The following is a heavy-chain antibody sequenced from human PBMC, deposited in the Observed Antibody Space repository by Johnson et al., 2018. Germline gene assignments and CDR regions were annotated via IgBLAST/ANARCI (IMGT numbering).Heavy chain of an antibody. CDR1: GGTFSNFA. CDR2: IIPLFGTA. J-gene: IGHJ3*02. V-gene: IGHV1-69*01. D-gene: IGHD5-24*01. CDR3: ARDGRWPHGAFDI. Sequence: QVQLQESGAEVKKPGSSVKVSCKASGGTFSNFAFSWVRQAPGQGLEWMGGIIPLFGTANYAQKFQGRVTITADGSTTAYRELSNLTSEDTAVDYCARDGRWPHGAFDIWGQGTMVTVSS.